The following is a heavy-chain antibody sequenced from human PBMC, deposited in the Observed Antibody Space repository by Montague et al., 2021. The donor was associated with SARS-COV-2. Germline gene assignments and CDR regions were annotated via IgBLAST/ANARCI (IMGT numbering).Heavy chain of an antibody. CDR2: INHTGST. CDR3: ARLRDGVVPSPILGVGPYYSSYYMDV. Sequence: SETLSLTCAVSGGSFSGYFWSWIRQPPGKGLEWIGEINHTGSTKHNPSLKSRVTISVDTSKNQFSLKVTSMTAADTAIYYCARLRDGVVPSPILGVGPYYSSYYMDVWGRGTTVTVSS. J-gene: IGHJ6*03. D-gene: IGHD3-10*01. CDR1: GGSFSGYF. V-gene: IGHV4-34*01.